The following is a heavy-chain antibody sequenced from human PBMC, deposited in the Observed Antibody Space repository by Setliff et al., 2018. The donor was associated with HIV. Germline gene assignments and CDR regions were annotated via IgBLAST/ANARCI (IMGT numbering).Heavy chain of an antibody. V-gene: IGHV5-51*01. CDR1: GYNFVNDW. D-gene: IGHD3-3*02. Sequence: PGESLKISCKGSGYNFVNDWMGWVRQAPGKGLEWMGIIYPQDSDTRYSPSFEGHVTISADTSRYTAYLQWRALKASDTAMYYCARHTIDISLLVVQDPGPFDLWGRGTMVTVSS. J-gene: IGHJ3*01. CDR3: ARHTIDISLLVVQDPGPFDL. CDR2: IYPQDSDT.